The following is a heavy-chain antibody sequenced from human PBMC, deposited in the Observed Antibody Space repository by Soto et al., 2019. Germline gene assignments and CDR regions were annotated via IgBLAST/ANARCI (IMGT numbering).Heavy chain of an antibody. CDR1: GYTFTSFG. CDR2: ISGYNGDT. Sequence: ASVKVSCKASGYTFTSFGISWVRQAPGQGLEWMGWISGYNGDTNYAQKFQDRVSMTIDTSTGTAYMELRSLTSDDTAIYYCAKNGQPPYYYYGLDVWG. V-gene: IGHV1-18*01. J-gene: IGHJ6*02. CDR3: AKNGQPPYYYYGLDV. D-gene: IGHD2-8*01.